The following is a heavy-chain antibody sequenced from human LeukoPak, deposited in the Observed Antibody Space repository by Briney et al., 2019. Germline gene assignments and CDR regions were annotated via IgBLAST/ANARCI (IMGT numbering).Heavy chain of an antibody. CDR1: GFTFSSYS. Sequence: GGSLRFSGAASGFTFSSYSMNWVRQAQGKGLEWVSSISSSSSYIYYADSVKGRFTISKDNAKNSLYLQMNSLRAEDTAVYYCARGSPLTAVTTVAFDIWGQGTMVTVSS. V-gene: IGHV3-21*01. CDR2: ISSSSSYI. J-gene: IGHJ3*02. D-gene: IGHD4-17*01. CDR3: ARGSPLTAVTTVAFDI.